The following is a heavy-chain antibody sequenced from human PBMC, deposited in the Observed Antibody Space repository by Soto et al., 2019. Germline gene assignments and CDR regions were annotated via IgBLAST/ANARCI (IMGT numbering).Heavy chain of an antibody. J-gene: IGHJ4*02. CDR3: ATQSPAIVVVVAAKVIQAFDY. CDR2: FDPEDGET. V-gene: IGHV1-24*01. CDR1: GYTLTELS. D-gene: IGHD2-15*01. Sequence: ASVKVSCKVSGYTLTELSMHWVRQAPGKGLEWMGGFDPEDGETIYAQKFQGRVTMTEDTSTDTAYMELSSLRSEDTAVYYCATQSPAIVVVVAAKVIQAFDYWGQGTLVTVSS.